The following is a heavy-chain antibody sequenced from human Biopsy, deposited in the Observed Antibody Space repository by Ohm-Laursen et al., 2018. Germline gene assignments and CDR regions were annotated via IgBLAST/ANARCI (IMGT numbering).Heavy chain of an antibody. D-gene: IGHD3-22*01. CDR2: TYYRSKWYN. CDR3: ARDTIGYDSSGYYYGDGFDM. J-gene: IGHJ3*02. V-gene: IGHV6-1*01. Sequence: SQTLSLTCAISGDSVSSNSAAWNWIRQSPSRGLEWLGRTYYRSKWYNDYAVSAKSRITINPDTSKNQFSLQLNSVTPEDTAVYYCARDTIGYDSSGYYYGDGFDMWGQGTMVTVSS. CDR1: GDSVSSNSAA.